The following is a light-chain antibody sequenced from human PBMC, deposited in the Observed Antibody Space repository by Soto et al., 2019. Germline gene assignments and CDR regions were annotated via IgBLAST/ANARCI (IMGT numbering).Light chain of an antibody. CDR2: DVS. CDR3: SSYTGSTTLVI. V-gene: IGLV2-14*03. J-gene: IGLJ2*01. CDR1: SSDVGGYNY. Sequence: QSVLTQPASVSGSPGQSITISCTGTSSDVGGYNYVSWYQQHQGKAPKLMIYDVSNRPLGVSDRFSGSRSGNTASLSISGLRAEDEAHYYCSSYTGSTTLVIFGGGTKLTVL.